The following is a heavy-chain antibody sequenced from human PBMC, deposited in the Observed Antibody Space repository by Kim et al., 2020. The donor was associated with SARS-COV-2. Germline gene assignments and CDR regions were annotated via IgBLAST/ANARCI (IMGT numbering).Heavy chain of an antibody. D-gene: IGHD6-19*01. J-gene: IGHJ3*02. V-gene: IGHV3-7*01. CDR1: GFTFSSYW. CDR2: IKQDGNQK. Sequence: GGSLSLSCAASGFTFSSYWMTWVRQAPGKGLEWVANIKQDGNQKYYVDSVKGRFTISRDNAKNSLYLQMNSLRAEDTAVYYCARDGDLYSSGKEAFDIWG. CDR3: ARDGDLYSSGKEAFDI.